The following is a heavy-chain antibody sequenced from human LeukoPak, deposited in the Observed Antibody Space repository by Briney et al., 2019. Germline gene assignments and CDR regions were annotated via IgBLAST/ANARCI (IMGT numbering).Heavy chain of an antibody. CDR3: ARGPSGYHNT. J-gene: IGHJ4*02. CDR2: IRYDGSNR. V-gene: IGHV3-30*02. D-gene: IGHD5-12*01. Sequence: PGGSLRLSCAASGFTFSSYDMHWVRQAPGKGLEWVAFIRYDGSNRYCVDSVKGRFTISRDNSKNTLYLQMNSLRAEDTAVYYCARGPSGYHNTGGQGTLVTVSS. CDR1: GFTFSSYD.